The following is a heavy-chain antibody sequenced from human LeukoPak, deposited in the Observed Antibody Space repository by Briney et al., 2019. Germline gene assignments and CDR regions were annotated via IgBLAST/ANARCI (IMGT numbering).Heavy chain of an antibody. J-gene: IGHJ5*02. Sequence: SETLSLTCTVSGGSISSSSYYWGWIRQPPGKGLEWTGSIYYSGSTYYNPSLKSRVTISVDTSKNQFSLKLSSVTAADTAVYYCARVTAVTDNWFDPWGQGTLVTVSS. CDR2: IYYSGST. V-gene: IGHV4-39*07. D-gene: IGHD4-17*01. CDR3: ARVTAVTDNWFDP. CDR1: GGSISSSSYY.